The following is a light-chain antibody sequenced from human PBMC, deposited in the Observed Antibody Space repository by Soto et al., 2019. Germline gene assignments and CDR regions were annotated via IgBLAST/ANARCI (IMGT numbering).Light chain of an antibody. Sequence: DIQMTQSPSSLSASVGDRVTISCRASQDIRNGLGWYQQKPGKAPKRLIYAASSLQSGVPSRFSGSGSGTEFTLTISSLQHEDFATYYCLQYNSYPFTFGQGTRLEIK. V-gene: IGKV1-17*01. CDR2: AAS. CDR1: QDIRNG. CDR3: LQYNSYPFT. J-gene: IGKJ5*01.